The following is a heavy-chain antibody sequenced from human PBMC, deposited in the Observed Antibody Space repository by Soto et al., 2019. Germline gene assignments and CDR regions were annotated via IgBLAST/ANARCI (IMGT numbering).Heavy chain of an antibody. CDR3: ARVFIAAAGTHGMDV. J-gene: IGHJ6*02. V-gene: IGHV4-31*03. Sequence: QVQLQESGPGLVKPSQTLSLTCTVSGGSISSGGYYWSWIRQHPGKGLEWIGYIYYSGSTYYNPSLKSRVTISVDTSKNQFSLKLRSVTAADTAVYYCARVFIAAAGTHGMDVWGQGTTVTVSS. CDR1: GGSISSGGYY. D-gene: IGHD6-13*01. CDR2: IYYSGST.